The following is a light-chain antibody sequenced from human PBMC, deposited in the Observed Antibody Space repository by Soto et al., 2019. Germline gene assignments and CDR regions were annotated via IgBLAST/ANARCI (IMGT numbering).Light chain of an antibody. CDR1: SGHSSYA. CDR3: QTWGTGIGV. CDR2: LNSDGSH. Sequence: QSVPTQSPSASASLGASVKLTCTLSSGHSSYAIAWHQQQPEKGPRYLMKLNSDGSHSKGDGIPDRFSGSSSGAERYLTISSLQSEDEADYYCQTWGTGIGVFGGGTKLTVL. J-gene: IGLJ3*02. V-gene: IGLV4-69*01.